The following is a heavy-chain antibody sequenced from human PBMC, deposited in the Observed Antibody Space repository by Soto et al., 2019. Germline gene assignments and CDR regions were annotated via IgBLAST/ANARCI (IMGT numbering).Heavy chain of an antibody. J-gene: IGHJ6*02. CDR2: IIPIFPTP. D-gene: IGHD3-16*01. CDR3: XXXXXXXXLGGNYYYGLDV. Sequence: QVQLVQSGAEVKKPGSSVTVSCKASGGTFGNSAISWVRQAPGQGLEWMGGIIPIFPTPDYAQKFQGRVTITADESTSTAYMELTSLRSEDTXVXXXXXXXXXXXLGGNYYYGLDVWGQGTTVTVSS. CDR1: GGTFGNSA. V-gene: IGHV1-69*12.